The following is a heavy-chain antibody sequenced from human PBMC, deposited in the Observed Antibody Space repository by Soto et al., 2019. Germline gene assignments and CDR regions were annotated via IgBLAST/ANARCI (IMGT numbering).Heavy chain of an antibody. J-gene: IGHJ4*02. Sequence: VQLVESGGGVVQPGKSLRLSCAASGFTFSSYAMHWARQAPGKRLEWVTVISIRGGDEYYAESVRGRFTISRDDSKNTLYLQMDSLRVEDTAVYYCARGTIVARQHLDYWGQGTLVTVSS. V-gene: IGHV3-30*03. D-gene: IGHD6-6*01. CDR1: GFTFSSYA. CDR3: ARGTIVARQHLDY. CDR2: ISIRGGDE.